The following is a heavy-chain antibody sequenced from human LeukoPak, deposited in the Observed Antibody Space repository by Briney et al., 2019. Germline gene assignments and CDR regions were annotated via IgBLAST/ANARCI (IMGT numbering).Heavy chain of an antibody. J-gene: IGHJ6*02. CDR2: IIPIFGTA. V-gene: IGHV1-69*01. CDR1: GGTFSSYA. CDR3: ARDDSNPARFRDINPYYYYGMDV. D-gene: IGHD3-22*01. Sequence: RASVKVSCKASGGTFSSYAISWVRQAPGQGLEWMGGIIPIFGTANYAQKFQGRVTITADESTSTAYTELSSLRSEDTAVYYCARDDSNPARFRDINPYYYYGMDVWGQGTTVTVSS.